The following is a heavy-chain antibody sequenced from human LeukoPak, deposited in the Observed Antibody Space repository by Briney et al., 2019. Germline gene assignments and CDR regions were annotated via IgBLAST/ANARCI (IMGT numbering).Heavy chain of an antibody. CDR3: ARVVEMQLWPRFDY. CDR2: INHSGST. J-gene: IGHJ4*02. Sequence: SETLSLTCAVYGGSFSGYCWSWIRQPPGKGLEWIREINHSGSTNYNPSLKSRFTISVDTSKNQFSLKLSSVTAADTAVYYCARVVEMQLWPRFDYWGQGTLVTVSS. CDR1: GGSFSGYC. D-gene: IGHD5-18*01. V-gene: IGHV4-34*01.